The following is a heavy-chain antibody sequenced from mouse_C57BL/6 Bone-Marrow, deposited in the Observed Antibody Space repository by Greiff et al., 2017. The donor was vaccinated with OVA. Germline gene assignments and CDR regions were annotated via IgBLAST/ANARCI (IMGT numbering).Heavy chain of an antibody. V-gene: IGHV5-9-1*02. D-gene: IGHD4-1*01. CDR3: TRDPNWEGYAMDY. CDR1: GFTFSSYA. Sequence: EVKLVESGEGLVKPGGSLKLSCAASGFTFSSYAMSWVRQTPEKRLEWVAYISSGGDYIYYADTVKGRFTISRDNARNTLYLHMSSLKSEDTAMYYCTRDPNWEGYAMDYWGQGTSVTVSS. CDR2: ISSGGDYI. J-gene: IGHJ4*01.